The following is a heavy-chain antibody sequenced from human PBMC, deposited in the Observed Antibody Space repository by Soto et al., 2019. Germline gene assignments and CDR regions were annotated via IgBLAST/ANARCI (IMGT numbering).Heavy chain of an antibody. J-gene: IGHJ3*02. V-gene: IGHV4-31*11. CDR3: AREETGNDALDI. D-gene: IGHD1-1*01. CDR2: FYHSGST. CDR1: GGSLRSATYY. Sequence: SETLSLTCAVSGGSLRSATYYWSWIRQHPGKGLEWIGYFYHSGSTYYKPSLRSRVTISLDTSKNQFSLNLRSVADADTAIYYCAREETGNDALDIWGQGTLVTVSS.